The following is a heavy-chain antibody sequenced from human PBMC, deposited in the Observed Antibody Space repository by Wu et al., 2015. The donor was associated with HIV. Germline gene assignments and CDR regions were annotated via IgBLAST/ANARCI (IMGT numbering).Heavy chain of an antibody. CDR1: GYTFTSYG. CDR2: ISAYNGNT. D-gene: IGHD3-9*01. CDR3: ARALKTYYDIPEEAFDI. J-gene: IGHJ3*02. V-gene: IGHV1-18*01. Sequence: QVQLVQSGAEVKKPGASVKVSCKASGYTFTSYGISWVRQAPGQGLEWMGWISAYNGNTNYAQKLQGRVTMTTDTSTSTAYMELRSLRSDDTAVYYCARALKTYYDIPEEAFDIWGQGTMVTVSS.